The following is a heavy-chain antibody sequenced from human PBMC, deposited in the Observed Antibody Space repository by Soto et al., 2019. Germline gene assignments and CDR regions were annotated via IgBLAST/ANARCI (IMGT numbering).Heavy chain of an antibody. Sequence: EVQLVESGGGLVQPGRSLRLSCAASAFSFDDYAMHWVRQVPGKGLEWVSGISWNSGNIVYADSVKGRFTISRDNAKHPLYLQMNSLKTEDTAVYYCAKGATTSCFSHFDTWGQGTMVTVSS. J-gene: IGHJ3*02. D-gene: IGHD2-2*01. CDR3: AKGATTSCFSHFDT. CDR1: AFSFDDYA. CDR2: ISWNSGNI. V-gene: IGHV3-9*01.